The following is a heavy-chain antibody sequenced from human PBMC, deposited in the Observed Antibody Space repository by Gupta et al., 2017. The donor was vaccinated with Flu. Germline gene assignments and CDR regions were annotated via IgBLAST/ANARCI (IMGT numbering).Heavy chain of an antibody. CDR1: GFSFRSYE. Sequence: EVQLVESGGGLVQPGGSLRLSCAAAGFSFRSYEMNWVRLAPGKGLEWVAFISSSAVTYHTASVKGRFTISRDNAKNSVYLQMNNLRVEDTGFYYCARGHWDSWGQGTLVTVSS. J-gene: IGHJ4*02. CDR2: ISSSAVT. V-gene: IGHV3-48*03. CDR3: ARGHWDS.